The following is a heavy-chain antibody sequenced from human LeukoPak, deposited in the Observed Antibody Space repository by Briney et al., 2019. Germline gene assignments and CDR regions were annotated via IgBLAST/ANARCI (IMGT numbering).Heavy chain of an antibody. D-gene: IGHD2-2*03. J-gene: IGHJ4*02. CDR3: VRMDIVVVPAVDPLNY. CDR2: ISAYNGNT. V-gene: IGHV1-18*01. Sequence: ASVKVSCKASGYTFTSYGISWVRQAPGQGLEWMGWISAYNGNTNYAQKLQGRVTMTTDTSTSTAYMELRSLRSDDTAVYYCVRMDIVVVPAVDPLNYWGQGTLVTVSS. CDR1: GYTFTSYG.